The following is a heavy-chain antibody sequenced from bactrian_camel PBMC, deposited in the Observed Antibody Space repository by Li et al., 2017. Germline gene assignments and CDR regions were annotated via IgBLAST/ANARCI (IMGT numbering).Heavy chain of an antibody. J-gene: IGHJ6*01. V-gene: IGHV3S55*01. CDR2: VDSDGST. CDR3: AATEALSWVSCQAASEFGY. CDR1: GYTYSSWC. D-gene: IGHD3*01. Sequence: HVQLVESGGGSVQAGGSLRLSCAASGYTYSSWCMGWFRQAPGKEREGVATVDSDGSTSYAAFVKGRFTISKDDSKNTLYLQMNMLKPEDTSMYYCAATEALSWVSCQAASEFGYWGRGTQVTVS.